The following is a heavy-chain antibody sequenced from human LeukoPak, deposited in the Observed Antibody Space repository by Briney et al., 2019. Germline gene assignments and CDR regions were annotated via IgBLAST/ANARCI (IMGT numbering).Heavy chain of an antibody. V-gene: IGHV1-2*02. D-gene: IGHD3-9*01. J-gene: IGHJ4*02. CDR2: INPNSGGT. CDR3: ARSGSDWLLISTGYFDY. CDR1: GYTFTGYY. Sequence: GASVKVSCKASGYTFTGYYIHWVRQAPGQGLEWMGWINPNSGGTNYAQKFQGRVTMTRDTSISTAYMELSRLRSDDTAVYYCARSGSDWLLISTGYFDYWGQGTLVTVSS.